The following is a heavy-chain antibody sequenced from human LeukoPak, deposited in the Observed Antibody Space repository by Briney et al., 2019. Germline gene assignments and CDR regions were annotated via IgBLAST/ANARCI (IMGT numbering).Heavy chain of an antibody. D-gene: IGHD4-11*01. CDR1: GGSFSGYY. V-gene: IGHV4-34*01. CDR2: INHSGST. J-gene: IGHJ5*02. Sequence: SETLSLTCAVYGGSFSGYYWSWIRQPPGKGLEWIGEINHSGSTNYNPSLKSRVTISVDTSKNQFSLKLSSVTAADTAVYYCARDYPQDYLVNWFDPWGQGTLVTVSS. CDR3: ARDYPQDYLVNWFDP.